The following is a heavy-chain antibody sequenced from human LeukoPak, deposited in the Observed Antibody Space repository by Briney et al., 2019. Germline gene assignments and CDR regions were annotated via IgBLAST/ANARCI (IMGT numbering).Heavy chain of an antibody. V-gene: IGHV3-21*01. D-gene: IGHD6-19*01. J-gene: IGHJ4*02. CDR2: ISSSSSHI. CDR1: GFTFSSYA. CDR3: ARDMDSSGWGIFDY. Sequence: GGSLRLSCTAFGFTFSSYAMNWVRQAPGKGLEWVSSISSSSSHIYYADSVKGRFTISRDNAKNSLYLQMNSLRTEDTAVYYCARDMDSSGWGIFDYWGQGTLGIVSS.